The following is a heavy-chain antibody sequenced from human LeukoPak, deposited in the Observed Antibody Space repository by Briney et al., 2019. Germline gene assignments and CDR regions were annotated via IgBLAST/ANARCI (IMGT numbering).Heavy chain of an antibody. CDR3: ARDLLGSGWYGGDY. D-gene: IGHD6-19*01. Sequence: PGGSLRLSCAASGFTFSSYEMNWVRQAPGKGLEWVSYISSSGSTIYYADSVKGRFTISRDNAKNSLYLQMNSLRAEDTAVYYCARDLLGSGWYGGDYWGQGTLVTVSS. CDR2: ISSSGSTI. V-gene: IGHV3-48*03. J-gene: IGHJ4*02. CDR1: GFTFSSYE.